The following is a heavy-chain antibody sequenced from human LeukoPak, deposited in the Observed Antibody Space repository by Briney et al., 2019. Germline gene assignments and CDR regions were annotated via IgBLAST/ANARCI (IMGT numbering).Heavy chain of an antibody. Sequence: GGSLRLSCAVSGFTFSTYAMSWVRQAPGKGLEWVSVISGSGDNTYYADSVKGRFTISRDNFKNTLYLQMNSLRAEDTALYYCTKRPSTDGYSSWGQGTLVTVSS. CDR3: TKRPSTDGYSS. V-gene: IGHV3-23*01. J-gene: IGHJ5*02. D-gene: IGHD5-24*01. CDR2: ISGSGDNT. CDR1: GFTFSTYA.